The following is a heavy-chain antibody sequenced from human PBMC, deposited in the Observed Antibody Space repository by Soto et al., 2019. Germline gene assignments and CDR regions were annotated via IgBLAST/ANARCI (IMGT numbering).Heavy chain of an antibody. CDR2: ISWNSGSI. Sequence: EVQLVESGGGLVQPGRSLRLSCAASGFTFDDYAMHWVRQAPGKGLEWVSGISWNSGSIGYADSVKGRFTISRDNAKNPLYLQMNRLRAEDTALYYCAKGGGWFDPWGQGTLVTVSS. V-gene: IGHV3-9*01. D-gene: IGHD3-16*01. CDR3: AKGGGWFDP. CDR1: GFTFDDYA. J-gene: IGHJ5*02.